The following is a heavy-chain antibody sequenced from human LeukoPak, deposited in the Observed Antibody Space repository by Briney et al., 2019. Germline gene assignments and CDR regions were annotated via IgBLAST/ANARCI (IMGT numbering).Heavy chain of an antibody. Sequence: GASVKVSCKASGYTFSGYQVHWLRQAPGQGLEWMGGIIPIFGTANYAQKFQGRVTITADESTSTAYMELSSLRSEDTAVYYCAVPFIVGATHYFDYWGQGTLVTVSS. CDR1: GYTFSGYQ. V-gene: IGHV1-69*13. CDR3: AVPFIVGATHYFDY. D-gene: IGHD1-26*01. CDR2: IIPIFGTA. J-gene: IGHJ4*02.